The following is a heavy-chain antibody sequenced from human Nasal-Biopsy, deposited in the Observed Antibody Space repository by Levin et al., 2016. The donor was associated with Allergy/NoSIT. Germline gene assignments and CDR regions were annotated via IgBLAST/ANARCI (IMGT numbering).Heavy chain of an antibody. CDR3: AKGSTFGDYGTFGD. CDR2: ISGSGDSST. D-gene: IGHD4-17*01. J-gene: IGHJ4*02. Sequence: GGSLRLSCAASGFTFKDYAMTWVRQSPGKGLEWVSTISGSGDSSTYYAESVKGRFTISRDNPKNVLYLHLSQLRPEDAAIYYCAKGSTFGDYGTFGDWGQGTLVTVSS. CDR1: GFTFKDYA. V-gene: IGHV3-23*01.